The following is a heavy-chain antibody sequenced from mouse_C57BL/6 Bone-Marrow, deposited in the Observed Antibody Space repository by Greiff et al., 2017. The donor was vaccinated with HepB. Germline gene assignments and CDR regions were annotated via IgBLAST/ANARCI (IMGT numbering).Heavy chain of an antibody. V-gene: IGHV5-17*01. CDR3: ARGDYYGSSGYYYAMDY. J-gene: IGHJ4*01. CDR1: GFTFSDYG. Sequence: EVKLMESGGGLVKPGGSLKLSCAASGFTFSDYGMHWVRQAPEKGLEWVAYISSGSSTIYYADTVKGRFTISRDNAKNTLFLQMTSLRSEDTAMYYCARGDYYGSSGYYYAMDYWGQGTSVTVSS. CDR2: ISSGSSTI. D-gene: IGHD1-1*01.